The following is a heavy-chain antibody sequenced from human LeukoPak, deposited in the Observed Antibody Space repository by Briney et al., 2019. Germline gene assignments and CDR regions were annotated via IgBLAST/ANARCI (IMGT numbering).Heavy chain of an antibody. J-gene: IGHJ6*02. CDR2: ISSSSYI. D-gene: IGHD2-15*01. CDR1: GFTFSSYS. V-gene: IGHV3-21*01. Sequence: GGSLRLSCAASGFTFSSYSMNRVRQAPGKGLEWVSSISSSSYIYYADSVKGRFTISRDNAKNSLYLQMNSLRAEDTAVYYCARDHDEVAIYYYYGMDVWGQGTTVTVSS. CDR3: ARDHDEVAIYYYYGMDV.